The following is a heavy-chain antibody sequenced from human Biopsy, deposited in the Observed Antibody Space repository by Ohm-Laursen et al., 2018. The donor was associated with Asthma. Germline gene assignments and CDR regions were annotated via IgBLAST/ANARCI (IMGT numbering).Heavy chain of an antibody. CDR3: ARDGPELPTELDY. V-gene: IGHV3-30*03. D-gene: IGHD1-14*01. J-gene: IGHJ4*02. CDR1: GFNFHNYG. Sequence: LSLTCAASGFNFHNYGMNWVRRAPGKGLEWVAQILFDGRKINYPDSVKGRFTISRDNSKNMVYLQMNSLRPEDTAVYYCARDGPELPTELDYWGPGTLVTVSS. CDR2: ILFDGRKI.